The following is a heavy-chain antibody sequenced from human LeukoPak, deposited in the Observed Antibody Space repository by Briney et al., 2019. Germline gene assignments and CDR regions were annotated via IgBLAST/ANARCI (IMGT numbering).Heavy chain of an antibody. V-gene: IGHV4-59*01. Sequence: SETLSLTCTVSGGSISSYYWSWIRQPPGKGLEWIGYIYYSGSTNYNPSLKSRVTISVDTSKNQFSLKLSSVTAADTAVYYCARVLQQWLVIDYWGQGTLVTVSS. CDR2: IYYSGST. CDR1: GGSISSYY. CDR3: ARVLQQWLVIDY. J-gene: IGHJ4*02. D-gene: IGHD6-19*01.